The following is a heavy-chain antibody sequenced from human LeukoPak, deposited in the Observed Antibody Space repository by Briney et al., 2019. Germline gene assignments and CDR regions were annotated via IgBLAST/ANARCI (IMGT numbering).Heavy chain of an antibody. CDR3: ARHRVVRGATFDY. J-gene: IGHJ4*02. V-gene: IGHV4-59*08. Sequence: KSSETLSLTCTVSGGSISGYSWSWIRQPPGKGLEWIGYVYYTGSTNYTPSLESRVTISVDTSKNQFSLKLTSVTAADTAIYYCARHRVVRGATFDYWGQGTLVTVSS. CDR2: VYYTGST. CDR1: GGSISGYS. D-gene: IGHD3-10*01.